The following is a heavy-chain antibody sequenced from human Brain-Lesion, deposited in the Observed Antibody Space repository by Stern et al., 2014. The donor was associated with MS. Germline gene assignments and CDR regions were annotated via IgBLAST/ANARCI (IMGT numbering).Heavy chain of an antibody. V-gene: IGHV4-39*01. J-gene: IGHJ4*02. CDR1: GGSISRSTYY. CDR3: ARLTGIIDS. D-gene: IGHD5-24*01. Sequence: QLQLQESGPGLVKPSETLSLTCTVSGGSISRSTYYWGWIRQPPGKGLEWIGNIYYSGTTYYDPSLKSRVTISVHAATNHSSLKLNSVTAADTAVYYCARLTGIIDSWGQGTLVAVSS. CDR2: IYYSGTT.